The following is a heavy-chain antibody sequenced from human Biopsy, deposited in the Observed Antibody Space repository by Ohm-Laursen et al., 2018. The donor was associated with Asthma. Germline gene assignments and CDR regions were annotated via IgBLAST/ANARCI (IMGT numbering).Heavy chain of an antibody. V-gene: IGHV3-53*01. D-gene: IGHD6-13*01. CDR2: IYSGGTS. CDR3: ARGDSSSWSHYYFDY. Sequence: SLRLSCTASGFTVSRDHMFWVRQAPGKGLEWVSVIYSGGTSDTADSVRGRFTISRDFYKNTLYLQMDSLRAEDTAVYYCARGDSSSWSHYYFDYWGQGTLVTVSS. J-gene: IGHJ4*02. CDR1: GFTVSRDH.